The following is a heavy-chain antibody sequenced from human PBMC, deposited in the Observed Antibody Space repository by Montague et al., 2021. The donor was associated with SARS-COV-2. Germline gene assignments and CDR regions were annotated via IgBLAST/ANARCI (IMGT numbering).Heavy chain of an antibody. CDR3: ASRGDYDSAGYHWHLDL. CDR1: GGSINDHY. J-gene: IGHJ2*01. CDR2: ISSNGKT. Sequence: SETLSLTCTVSGGSINDHYRRWIWQSPGKGLEWIGYISSNGKTNYNPSLKSRVTLSVDASRNEFSLKLDSVTAADTAVYFCASRGDYDSAGYHWHLDLWGRGMLVTVSS. V-gene: IGHV4-4*09. D-gene: IGHD3-22*01.